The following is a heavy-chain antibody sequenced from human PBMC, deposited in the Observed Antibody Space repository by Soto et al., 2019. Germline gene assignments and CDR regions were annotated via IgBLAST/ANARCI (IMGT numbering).Heavy chain of an antibody. CDR1: GFTFSSYA. J-gene: IGHJ3*02. Sequence: PGGSLRLSCAASGFTFSSYAMHWVRQAPGKGLEWVAVISYDGSNKYYADSVKGRFTISRDNSKNTLYLQMNSLRAEDTAVYYCARDHGLSSYAFDIWGQGTMVTVSS. CDR3: ARDHGLSSYAFDI. D-gene: IGHD2-15*01. CDR2: ISYDGSNK. V-gene: IGHV3-30-3*01.